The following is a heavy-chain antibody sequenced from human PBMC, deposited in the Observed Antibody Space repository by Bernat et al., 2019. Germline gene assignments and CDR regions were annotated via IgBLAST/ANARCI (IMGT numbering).Heavy chain of an antibody. D-gene: IGHD3-3*01. V-gene: IGHV3-33*01. Sequence: QVQLVESGGGVVQPGRSLRLSCAASGFTFSSYGMHWVRQAPGKGLGWVAVIWYDGINKYYAASGKGRFPISRDNSKNTLYLQMNSLRAEDTAVYYCAREPSDYDFWSGYIYYGMDVWGQGTTVTVSS. CDR3: AREPSDYDFWSGYIYYGMDV. CDR1: GFTFSSYG. CDR2: IWYDGINK. J-gene: IGHJ6*02.